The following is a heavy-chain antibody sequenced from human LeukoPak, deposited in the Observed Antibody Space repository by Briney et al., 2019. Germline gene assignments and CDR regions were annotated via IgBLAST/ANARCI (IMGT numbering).Heavy chain of an antibody. CDR2: IYTSAST. Sequence: SETLSLTCTVSGRSISSYYGSWLRQPAGKWREWVGRIYTSASTNYNPSLKSRVNMSVDTSKNHFSLKLSSVTAADTAVYYCARDRIVGATKAFDIWGQGTMVTVSS. D-gene: IGHD1-26*01. CDR3: ARDRIVGATKAFDI. V-gene: IGHV4-4*07. J-gene: IGHJ3*02. CDR1: GRSISSYY.